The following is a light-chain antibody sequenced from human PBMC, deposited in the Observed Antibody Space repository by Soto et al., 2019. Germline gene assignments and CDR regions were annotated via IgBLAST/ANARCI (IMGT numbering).Light chain of an antibody. CDR3: QQYNTYLT. CDR1: QTINNW. J-gene: IGKJ1*01. Sequence: DIQMTQSPSTLSASIGDTVTITCRASQTINNWLAWYQQKPGKSPKLLIYDVSSLESGVPSRFSGSGSGTQLTLTIPSLQPDASANYYCQQYNTYLTFGQGTKVDIK. CDR2: DVS. V-gene: IGKV1-5*01.